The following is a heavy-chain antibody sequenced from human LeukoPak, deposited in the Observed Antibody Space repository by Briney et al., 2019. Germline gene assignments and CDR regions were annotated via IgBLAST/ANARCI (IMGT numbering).Heavy chain of an antibody. CDR3: ARDDAPDGGFLDY. V-gene: IGHV3-23*01. Sequence: PGGSLRLSCAASGLTFRNYAMSWVRQAPGKALEWVSRVDGGGSTSYADSVRGRFSISRDSSKSTLYLQMGSLRGEDTAVYYCARDDAPDGGFLDYWGQGTLVTVSS. CDR2: VDGGGST. D-gene: IGHD2/OR15-2a*01. J-gene: IGHJ4*02. CDR1: GLTFRNYA.